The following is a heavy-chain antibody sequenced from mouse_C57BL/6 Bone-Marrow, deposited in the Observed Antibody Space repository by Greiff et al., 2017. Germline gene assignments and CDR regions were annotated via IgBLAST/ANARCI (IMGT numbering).Heavy chain of an antibody. CDR2: ISDGGSYS. V-gene: IGHV5-4*01. Sequence: EVQRLASGGGLVKPGGSLKLSCAASGLTFSSYAMSWVRPTPEKRPEWVATISDGGSYSYYPDNVKGRFTISRDNTKNSLYLQMSHLMSEDTAMYYCARGFFCYGNPADYWGQGTTLTVSS. D-gene: IGHD2-1*01. J-gene: IGHJ2*01. CDR1: GLTFSSYA. CDR3: ARGFFCYGNPADY.